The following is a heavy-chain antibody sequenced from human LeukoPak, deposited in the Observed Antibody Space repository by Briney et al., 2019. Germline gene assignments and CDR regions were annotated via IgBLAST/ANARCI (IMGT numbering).Heavy chain of an antibody. Sequence: ASVKVSCKASGYTLTGYYMHWVRQAPGQGLEWMGWINPNSGGTNYAQKFQGRVTMTRDTSISTAYMELSRLRSDDTAVYYCVTRGYYDSSGYFVWGQGTLVTVSS. J-gene: IGHJ4*02. CDR1: GYTLTGYY. CDR2: INPNSGGT. CDR3: VTRGYYDSSGYFV. V-gene: IGHV1-2*02. D-gene: IGHD3-22*01.